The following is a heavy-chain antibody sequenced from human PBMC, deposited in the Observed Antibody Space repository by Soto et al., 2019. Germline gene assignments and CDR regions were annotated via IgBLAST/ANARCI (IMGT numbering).Heavy chain of an antibody. CDR2: IKSKTDGGTT. D-gene: IGHD3-3*01. V-gene: IGHV3-15*07. CDR3: TTDGDYDFWSGYYSPDFDY. CDR1: GFTFSNAW. Sequence: GGSLRLSCAASGFTFSNAWMNWVRQAPGKGLEWVGRIKSKTDGGTTDYAAPVKGRFTISRDDSKNTLYLQMNSLKTEDTAVYYCTTDGDYDFWSGYYSPDFDYWGQGTLVTVSS. J-gene: IGHJ4*02.